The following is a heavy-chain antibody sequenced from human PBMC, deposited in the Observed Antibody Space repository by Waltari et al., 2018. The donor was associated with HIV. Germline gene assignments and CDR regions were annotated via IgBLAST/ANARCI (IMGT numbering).Heavy chain of an antibody. CDR1: GGSFSGYY. D-gene: IGHD2-15*01. Sequence: QLHLQQSGAGLLKPSETLSLTCTVSGGSFSGYYWSWIRQPPGQGLEWIGEVNHSGNINYNPSLKSRLIISVDTSKRQFSLRLKSVTAADTAVYYCSREGYGGNPANNFDFWGQGTLVSVSS. J-gene: IGHJ4*02. CDR3: SREGYGGNPANNFDF. V-gene: IGHV4-34*01. CDR2: VNHSGNI.